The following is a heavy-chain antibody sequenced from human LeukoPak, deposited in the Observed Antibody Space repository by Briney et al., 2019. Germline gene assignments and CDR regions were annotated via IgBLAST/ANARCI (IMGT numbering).Heavy chain of an antibody. J-gene: IGHJ4*02. CDR3: ARGNGWFGESDY. Sequence: NPSQTLSLTCTVSGGSISAGSYYWRWIRQPAGKGLEWIGRIYTSGSTNYNPSLKSRVTISVDTSKNQFSLKLSSVTAADTAVYYCARGNGWFGESDYWGQGTLVTVSS. V-gene: IGHV4-61*02. CDR1: GGSISAGSYY. CDR2: IYTSGST. D-gene: IGHD3-10*01.